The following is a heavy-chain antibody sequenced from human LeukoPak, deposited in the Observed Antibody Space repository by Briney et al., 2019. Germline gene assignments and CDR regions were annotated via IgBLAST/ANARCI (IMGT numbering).Heavy chain of an antibody. CDR1: GGSISSSSYY. CDR3: ARATWLPVGLYYYDSRGYYYYFDY. V-gene: IGHV4-39*07. D-gene: IGHD3-22*01. J-gene: IGHJ4*02. CDR2: IYYSGST. Sequence: SETLSLTCTVSGGSISSSSYYWGWIRQPPGKGLEWIGSIYYSGSTYYNPSLKSRVTISVDTSKNQFSLKLSSVTAADTAVYYCARATWLPVGLYYYDSRGYYYYFDYWGQGTLVAVSS.